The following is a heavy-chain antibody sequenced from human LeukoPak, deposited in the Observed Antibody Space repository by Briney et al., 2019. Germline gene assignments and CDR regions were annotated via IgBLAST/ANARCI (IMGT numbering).Heavy chain of an antibody. CDR1: GFTFSSYC. J-gene: IGHJ4*02. Sequence: GGSLRLSCAASGFTFSSYCMSWVRQAPGKGLEWVANIKSNGSYKYYVDSVKGRFTISRDNAKNSLYLQMNSLRAEDTAVYYCGRGGRERWLYNFDYWGQGTLVTVSS. CDR3: GRGGRERWLYNFDY. V-gene: IGHV3-21*01. CDR2: IKSNGSYK. D-gene: IGHD6-19*01.